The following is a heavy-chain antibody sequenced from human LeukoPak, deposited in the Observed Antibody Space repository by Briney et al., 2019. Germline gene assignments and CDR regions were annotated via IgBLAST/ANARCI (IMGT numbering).Heavy chain of an antibody. CDR3: ARGRYCSSTSCYRPYNWFDP. V-gene: IGHV4-34*01. Sequence: SETLFLTCAVYGGSFSGYYWSWIRQPPGKGLEWIGEINHSGSTNYNPSLKSRVTISVDTSKNQFSLKLSSVTAADTAVYYCARGRYCSSTSCYRPYNWFDPWGQGTLVTVSS. J-gene: IGHJ5*02. CDR1: GGSFSGYY. CDR2: INHSGST. D-gene: IGHD2-2*01.